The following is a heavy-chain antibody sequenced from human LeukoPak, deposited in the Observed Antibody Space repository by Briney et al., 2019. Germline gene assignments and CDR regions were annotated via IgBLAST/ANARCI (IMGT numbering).Heavy chain of an antibody. Sequence: GGSLRLSCAASGFTFSSYSMNWVRQAPGKGLEWVSSISSRSSYIYYADSVKGRFTISRDNAKNSLYLQMNSLRAEDTAVYYCARPPLPEYCSSTSCYDSFWYFDLWGRGTLVTVSS. D-gene: IGHD2-2*01. V-gene: IGHV3-21*01. J-gene: IGHJ2*01. CDR3: ARPPLPEYCSSTSCYDSFWYFDL. CDR1: GFTFSSYS. CDR2: ISSRSSYI.